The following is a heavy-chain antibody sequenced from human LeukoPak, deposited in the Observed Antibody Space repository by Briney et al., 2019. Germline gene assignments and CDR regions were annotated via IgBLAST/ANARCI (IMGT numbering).Heavy chain of an antibody. D-gene: IGHD2-2*01. CDR3: ASGYCSSTSCYRIAPLDY. CDR1: GGSISIRASY. J-gene: IGHJ4*02. Sequence: SETLSLTCPVSGGSISIRASYWSWIRQHPGRGLDWIAYIYFSGSTYYNPSLKGRVTISVDTSKNQFSLKLSSVTAADTAVYYCASGYCSSTSCYRIAPLDYWGQGTPVTVSS. V-gene: IGHV4-31*03. CDR2: IYFSGST.